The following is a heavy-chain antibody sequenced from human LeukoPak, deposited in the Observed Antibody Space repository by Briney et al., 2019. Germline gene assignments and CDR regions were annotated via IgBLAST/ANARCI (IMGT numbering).Heavy chain of an antibody. CDR2: IYPGDSDT. V-gene: IGHV5-51*01. CDR1: GXSFTSYW. J-gene: IGHJ6*02. D-gene: IGHD3-3*01. CDR3: ARQVGVVTSYYYYYGMDV. Sequence: GESLKISCKGSGXSFTSYWIGWVRQMPGKGLEWMGIIYPGDSDTRYSPSFQGQVTISADKSISTAYLQWSSLKASDTAMYYCARQVGVVTSYYYYYGMDVWGQGTTVTVSS.